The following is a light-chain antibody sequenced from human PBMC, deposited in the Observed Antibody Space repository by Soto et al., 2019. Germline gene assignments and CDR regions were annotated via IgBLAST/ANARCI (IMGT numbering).Light chain of an antibody. V-gene: IGLV3-21*02. CDR1: NIGTKN. CDR2: ADT. CDR3: QVWDSSRDRGV. Sequence: SYELTQPPSVSVAPGQTARMTCGGNNIGTKNVHWYQQRPGQAPVLVVYADTDRPSGIPERFSGSNSGNTATLTISRVEAGDEADYFCQVWDSSRDRGVFGGGTKLTVL. J-gene: IGLJ3*02.